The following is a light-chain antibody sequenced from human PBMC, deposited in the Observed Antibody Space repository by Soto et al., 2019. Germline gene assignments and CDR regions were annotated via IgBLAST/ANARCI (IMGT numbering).Light chain of an antibody. V-gene: IGKV1-5*01. CDR1: QSISRW. CDR2: DAS. Sequence: SRCRASQSISRWLAWYQQKPGKAPNLLIHDASSLERGVPSRFIGSGSGTELSLSILSLHPDDFAPYNSQQYKSHRKCGQGTKVDIK. J-gene: IGKJ1*01. CDR3: QQYKSHRK.